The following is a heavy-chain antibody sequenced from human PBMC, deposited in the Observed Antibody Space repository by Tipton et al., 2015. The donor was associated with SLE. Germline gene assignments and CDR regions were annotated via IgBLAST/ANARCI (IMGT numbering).Heavy chain of an antibody. J-gene: IGHJ4*02. V-gene: IGHV4-34*01. D-gene: IGHD4-17*01. CDR2: IYYSGST. Sequence: TLSLTCAVYGGSFSGYYWSWIRQHPGKGLEWIGYIYYSGSTHYNPSLKSRVTISVDTSKNQFSLKLSSVTAADTAVYYCARDYGDEVIYFDYWGQGTLVTVSS. CDR3: ARDYGDEVIYFDY. CDR1: GGSFSGYY.